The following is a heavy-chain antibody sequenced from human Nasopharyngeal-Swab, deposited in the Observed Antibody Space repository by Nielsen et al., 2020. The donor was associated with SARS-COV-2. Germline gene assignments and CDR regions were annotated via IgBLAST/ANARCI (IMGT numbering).Heavy chain of an antibody. CDR3: AREGGYCSGGSCYRYGAFDI. D-gene: IGHD2-15*01. J-gene: IGHJ3*02. CDR1: GGSFSGYY. V-gene: IGHV4-34*01. Sequence: SETLSLTCAVYGGSFSGYYWSWIRQPPGKGLEWIGEINHSGSTNYNPSLKRRVTISVETSKNQFSLKLSSVTAADTAVYYCAREGGYCSGGSCYRYGAFDIWGQGTMVTVSS. CDR2: INHSGST.